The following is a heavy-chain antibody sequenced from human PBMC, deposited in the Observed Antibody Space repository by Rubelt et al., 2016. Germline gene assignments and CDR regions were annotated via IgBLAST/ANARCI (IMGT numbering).Heavy chain of an antibody. CDR1: GGSISSYY. Sequence: QVQLQESGPGLVKPSETLSLTCTVSGGSISSYYWSWIRQPPGKGLEWIGYIYYSGSTNYNPYLKVGVTISVDTSKNQFVLKLSSVTAADTAVYYCARGYSSGWPFDYRGQGTLVTVSS. CDR2: IYYSGST. CDR3: ARGYSSGWPFDY. J-gene: IGHJ4*02. D-gene: IGHD6-19*01. V-gene: IGHV4-59*01.